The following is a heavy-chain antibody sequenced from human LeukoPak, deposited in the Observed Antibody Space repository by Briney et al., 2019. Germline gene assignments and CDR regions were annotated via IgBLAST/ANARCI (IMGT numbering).Heavy chain of an antibody. V-gene: IGHV4-39*01. Sequence: SETLSLTCTVSGGSISSTSYYWGWIRQSPGKGLEWIGSVSYRGNTYYNPSLKSRVTISVVTSKSQFSLRLNSVTAADTAVYYCARHYSSGWSDCWGQGTLVTVSS. J-gene: IGHJ5*01. CDR3: ARHYSSGWSDC. CDR2: VSYRGNT. CDR1: GGSISSTSYY. D-gene: IGHD6-19*01.